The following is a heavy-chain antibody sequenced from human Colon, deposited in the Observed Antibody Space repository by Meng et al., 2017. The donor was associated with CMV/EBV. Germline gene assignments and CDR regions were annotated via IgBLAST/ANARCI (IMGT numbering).Heavy chain of an antibody. Sequence: GGSLRLSCAASGFTFSNHAMSWVRQVPGKGLEWVSGISNSGDITYTPDSVKGRFTISRDNSKNILYLQMNRLRAEDTAVYYCARHNTKYGYGRDYFEYWGQGVLVTVSS. D-gene: IGHD5-18*01. CDR1: GFTFSNHA. CDR2: ISNSGDIT. V-gene: IGHV3-23*01. J-gene: IGHJ4*01. CDR3: ARHNTKYGYGRDYFEY.